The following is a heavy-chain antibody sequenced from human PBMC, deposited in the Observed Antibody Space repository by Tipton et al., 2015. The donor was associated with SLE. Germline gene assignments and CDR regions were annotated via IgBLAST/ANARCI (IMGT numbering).Heavy chain of an antibody. V-gene: IGHV4-39*01. CDR1: GGPISSSSYY. Sequence: TLSLTCTVSGGPISSSSYYWGWIRQPPGKGLEWIGSIYYSGSTYYNPSLKSRVTISVDTSKSQFSLRLNSVTAADTAVYYCARRDGGWYLYWGQGTLVTVSS. D-gene: IGHD6-19*01. CDR2: IYYSGST. CDR3: ARRDGGWYLY. J-gene: IGHJ4*02.